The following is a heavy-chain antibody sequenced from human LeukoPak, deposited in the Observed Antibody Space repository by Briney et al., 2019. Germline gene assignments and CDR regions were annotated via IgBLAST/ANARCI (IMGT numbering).Heavy chain of an antibody. Sequence: GSLRLSCTASGFTFGDYAMSWVRQAPGRGLEWVSAICKSGGSTYYADSVKGRSTISRDNSKNTLYLQMNSLRAEDTAVYYCAKDAPYYYDSSGYGGAFDIWGQGTMVTVSS. CDR3: AKDAPYYYDSSGYGGAFDI. D-gene: IGHD3-22*01. J-gene: IGHJ3*02. CDR1: GFTFGDYA. V-gene: IGHV3-23*01. CDR2: ICKSGGST.